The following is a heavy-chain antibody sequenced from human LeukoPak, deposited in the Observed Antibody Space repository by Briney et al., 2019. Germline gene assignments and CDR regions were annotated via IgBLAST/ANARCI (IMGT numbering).Heavy chain of an antibody. CDR3: AEERDRDGYFRY. CDR2: ISYDGSSK. Sequence: GGSLRLSCAASGFTFSNSAMHWVRQAPGKGLEWLTFISYDGSSKYYADAAKGRFTISGDNSKNTLYLEMSSLGLQDTAVYYCAEERDRDGYFRYWGQGTLVTVSS. D-gene: IGHD2-8*01. J-gene: IGHJ4*02. CDR1: GFTFSNSA. V-gene: IGHV3-30-3*02.